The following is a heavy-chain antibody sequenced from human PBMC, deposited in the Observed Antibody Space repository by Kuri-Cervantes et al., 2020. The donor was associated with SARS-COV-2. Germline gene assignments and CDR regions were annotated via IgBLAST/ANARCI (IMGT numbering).Heavy chain of an antibody. J-gene: IGHJ6*02. D-gene: IGHD2-15*01. Sequence: GGSLRLSCAASGFTFSSYGMHWVRQAPGKGLEWVTVISYDGSNKYYADPVKGRFTISRDNAKNSLYLQMNSLRAEDTAVYYCARSGRGYWRKCGMDVWGQGTTVTVSS. V-gene: IGHV3-30*03. CDR1: GFTFSSYG. CDR3: ARSGRGYWRKCGMDV. CDR2: ISYDGSNK.